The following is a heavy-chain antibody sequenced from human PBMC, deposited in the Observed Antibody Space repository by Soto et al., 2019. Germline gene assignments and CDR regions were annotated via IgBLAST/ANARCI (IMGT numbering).Heavy chain of an antibody. Sequence: QVQLVQSGAEVKKPGASVKVSCKASGYTFSTYGFSWVRQAPGQGLEWMGWIGAYNDDTNYAQNFQGRVTMTTDTSPPTSSTELRTLRSADTAVYFFASDWRGAEGFDPWGQGTLVTVSS. V-gene: IGHV1-18*01. CDR3: ASDWRGAEGFDP. J-gene: IGHJ5*02. CDR2: IGAYNDDT. D-gene: IGHD3-3*01. CDR1: GYTFSTYG.